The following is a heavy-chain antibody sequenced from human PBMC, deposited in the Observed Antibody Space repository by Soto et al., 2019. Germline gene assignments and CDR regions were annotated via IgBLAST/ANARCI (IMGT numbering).Heavy chain of an antibody. CDR3: ARDPNAPYYYYYMDV. CDR1: GFTFSSYW. V-gene: IGHV3-74*01. J-gene: IGHJ6*03. D-gene: IGHD2-2*01. Sequence: GGSLRLSCAASGFTFSSYWMHWVRQAPGKGLVWVSRINSDGSSTSYADSVKGRFTISRDNAKNTLYLQMNSLRAEDTAVYYCARDPNAPYYYYYMDVWGKGTTVTVSS. CDR2: INSDGSST.